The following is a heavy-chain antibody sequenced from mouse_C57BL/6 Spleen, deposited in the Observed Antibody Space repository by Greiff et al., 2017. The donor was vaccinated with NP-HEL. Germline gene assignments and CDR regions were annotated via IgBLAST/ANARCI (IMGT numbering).Heavy chain of an antibody. J-gene: IGHJ2*01. CDR3: ARSDYGSYFDY. Sequence: VKLQQSGAELVRPGTSVKVYCKASGYAFTNYLIEWVKQRPGQGLEWIGVINPGGGGTNYNEKFKGKATLTADKSSSTAYMQLSSLTSEDSAVYFCARSDYGSYFDYWGQGTTRTVSS. D-gene: IGHD1-1*01. CDR2: INPGGGGT. CDR1: GYAFTNYL. V-gene: IGHV1-54*01.